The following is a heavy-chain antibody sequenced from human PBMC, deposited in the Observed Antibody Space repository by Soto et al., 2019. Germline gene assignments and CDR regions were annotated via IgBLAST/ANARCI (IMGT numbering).Heavy chain of an antibody. CDR2: ISGGGGGT. Sequence: EVQVLESGGGLVQPGGSLRLSCGASGFTISNYAMTWVRQAPGKGLEWVSAISGGGGGTYYADSVKGRFTISRDISQNRIDLQMNSLRGEDTAVYYCAKDKSYDILSAWDALDIWGQGTRVTVSS. D-gene: IGHD3-9*01. J-gene: IGHJ3*02. V-gene: IGHV3-23*01. CDR3: AKDKSYDILSAWDALDI. CDR1: GFTISNYA.